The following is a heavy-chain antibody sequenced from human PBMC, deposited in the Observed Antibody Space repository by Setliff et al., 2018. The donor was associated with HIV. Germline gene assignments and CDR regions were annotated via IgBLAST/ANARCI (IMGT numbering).Heavy chain of an antibody. CDR3: ARGGPLGSWLNLYYYGMDV. CDR1: GYTFNGYG. D-gene: IGHD6-13*01. CDR2: INGDNGDT. Sequence: GASVKVSCKASGYTFNGYGMHWVRQAPGERFEWMGWINGDNGDTKDSEKFQGRVTITRDTSANIVYMEVSSLRSEDTAIYYCARGGPLGSWLNLYYYGMDVWGQGTTVTVSS. J-gene: IGHJ6*02. V-gene: IGHV1-3*01.